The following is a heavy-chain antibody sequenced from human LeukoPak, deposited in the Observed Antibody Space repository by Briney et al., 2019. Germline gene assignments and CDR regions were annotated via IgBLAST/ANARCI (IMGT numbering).Heavy chain of an antibody. D-gene: IGHD2-15*01. Sequence: SETLSLTCTVSGGSASRGSYYWSWIRQPPGKGLEWIGYIYNSGSTNYNPSLKSRVTISVDTSKNQFPLKLSSVTAADTAVYYCARALREGWDWSGATCYSFGYRGQGTLVSVSS. CDR1: GGSASRGSYY. CDR3: ARALREGWDWSGATCYSFGY. CDR2: IYNSGST. V-gene: IGHV4-61*01. J-gene: IGHJ4*02.